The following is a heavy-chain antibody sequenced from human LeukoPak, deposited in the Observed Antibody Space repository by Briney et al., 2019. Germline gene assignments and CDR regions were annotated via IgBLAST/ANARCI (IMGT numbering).Heavy chain of an antibody. CDR3: ARHLSGVTGYTYGRGIDY. V-gene: IGHV3-7*01. Sequence: GGSLRLSCAASGFTFSSYWMSWVHQAPGKGLEWVANIKKDGSEKYYVDSVKGRFTISRDNAKTSLYLQMISLRAEDTAVYYCARHLSGVTGYTYGRGIDYWGQGTLVTVSS. J-gene: IGHJ4*02. CDR2: IKKDGSEK. CDR1: GFTFSSYW. D-gene: IGHD5-18*01.